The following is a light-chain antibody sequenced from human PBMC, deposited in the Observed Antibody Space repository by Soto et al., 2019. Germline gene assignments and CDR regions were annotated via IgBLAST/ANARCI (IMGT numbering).Light chain of an antibody. CDR1: QDISNY. J-gene: IGKJ5*01. CDR3: QQYDNLPFT. CDR2: DAS. V-gene: IGKV1-33*01. Sequence: DIQMTQSPSSLSASVGDRVTITCQASQDISNYLNWYQQKPGKAPKLLIYDASNLETGVPSRFSGSGSGTDFTLTISSLQPEDFATYYCQQYDNLPFTFGQGTRLEIK.